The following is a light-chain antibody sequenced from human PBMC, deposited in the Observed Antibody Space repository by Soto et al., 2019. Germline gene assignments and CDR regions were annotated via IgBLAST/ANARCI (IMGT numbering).Light chain of an antibody. CDR3: QQNYSYPQT. CDR1: QSIDSW. CDR2: DAS. J-gene: IGKJ1*01. V-gene: IGKV1-5*01. Sequence: IQMTESASTLSGSLGDRVTITCRASQSIDSWLAWYQQKPGKAPKLLIYDASSLKSGVPSRFSGSGSGTEFTLTISSLQPEDFATYYCQQNYSYPQTFGQGTKVDIK.